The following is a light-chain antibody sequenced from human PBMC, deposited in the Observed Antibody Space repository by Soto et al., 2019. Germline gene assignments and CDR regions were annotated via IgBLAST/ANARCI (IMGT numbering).Light chain of an antibody. Sequence: EIGVTQSPATLSLSPGERATLSCRTSQSVSSYFAWYQQKPGRAPRLLIYDASSRATGIPARFIGSGSGTDFTLTISSLEPEDFAVYYCQQRSNWPITFGQGTRLEIK. J-gene: IGKJ5*01. CDR2: DAS. CDR3: QQRSNWPIT. V-gene: IGKV3-11*01. CDR1: QSVSSY.